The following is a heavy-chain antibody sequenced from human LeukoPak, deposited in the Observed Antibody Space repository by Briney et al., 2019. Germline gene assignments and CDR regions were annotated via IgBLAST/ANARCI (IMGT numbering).Heavy chain of an antibody. CDR1: GFTVSSNY. V-gene: IGHV3-53*01. D-gene: IGHD4-17*01. Sequence: GGSLRLSCAASGFTVSSNYMSWVRQAPGKGLEWVSVIYSGGSTYYADSVKGRFTISRDNSKNTLYLQMNSLRAEDTAVYYCARSLGRATVTTGYYYYFMDVWGKGTTVTISS. J-gene: IGHJ6*03. CDR2: IYSGGST. CDR3: ARSLGRATVTTGYYYYFMDV.